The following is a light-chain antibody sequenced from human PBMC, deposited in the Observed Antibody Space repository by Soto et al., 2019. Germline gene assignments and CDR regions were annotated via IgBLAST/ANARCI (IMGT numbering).Light chain of an antibody. CDR2: WAS. V-gene: IGKV4-1*01. J-gene: IGKJ2*01. CDR3: QQYYSTPPYT. Sequence: DIVMTQSPDSLAVSLGERATINCKSSQSVLYSSNNKNYLAWYQQKPGQPPKLLIYWASTRESGVPHRFSGSGSVTDFTLTISSLQAEDVPVYYCQQYYSTPPYTFGQGTKLEIK. CDR1: QSVLYSSNNKNY.